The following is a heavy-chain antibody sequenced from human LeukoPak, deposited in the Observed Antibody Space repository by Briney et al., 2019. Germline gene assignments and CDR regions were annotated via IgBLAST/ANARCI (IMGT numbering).Heavy chain of an antibody. D-gene: IGHD2-15*01. J-gene: IGHJ4*02. CDR2: ISSSSSYI. CDR3: ARGGYCSGGSCYIVYDY. CDR1: GFTFSSYS. Sequence: GGSLRLSCAASGFTFSSYSMNWVRQAPGKGLEWVSSISSSSSYIYYADSVKSRFTISRDNAKNSLYLQMNSLRAEDTAVYYCARGGYCSGGSCYIVYDYWGQGTLVTVSS. V-gene: IGHV3-21*01.